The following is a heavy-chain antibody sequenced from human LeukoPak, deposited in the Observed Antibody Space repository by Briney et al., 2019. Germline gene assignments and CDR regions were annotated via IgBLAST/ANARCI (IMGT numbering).Heavy chain of an antibody. J-gene: IGHJ6*02. D-gene: IGHD3-10*01. V-gene: IGHV1-46*01. Sequence: ASVNVSCKASGYTFTSYYMHWVRQAPGQGLEWMGIINPSGGSTSYAQKFQGRVTMTRDTSTSTVYMELSGLRSEDTAVYYCAREREFTMVRDLGDGMDVWGQGTTVTVSS. CDR2: INPSGGST. CDR1: GYTFTSYY. CDR3: AREREFTMVRDLGDGMDV.